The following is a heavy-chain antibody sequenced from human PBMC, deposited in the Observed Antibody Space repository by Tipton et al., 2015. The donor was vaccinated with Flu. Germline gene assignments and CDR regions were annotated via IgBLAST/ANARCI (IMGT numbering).Heavy chain of an antibody. CDR2: ISGDGGST. CDR1: GFTFDDYA. V-gene: IGHV3-43*02. J-gene: IGHJ4*02. CDR3: AKDMNYDSSGYYYAFPPHFDY. Sequence: SLRLSCAASGFTFDDYAMHWVRQAPGKGLEWVSLISGDGGSTYYADSVKGRFTISRDNSKNSLYLQMNSRRTEDTALYYCAKDMNYDSSGYYYAFPPHFDYWGQGTLVTVSS. D-gene: IGHD3-22*01.